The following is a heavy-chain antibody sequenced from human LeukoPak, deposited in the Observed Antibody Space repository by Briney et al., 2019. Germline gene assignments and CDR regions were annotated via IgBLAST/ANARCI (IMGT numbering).Heavy chain of an antibody. CDR2: IYTGGST. CDR1: GLTVISNH. D-gene: IGHD2-15*01. CDR3: ARGARAATRYYYYYMDV. V-gene: IGHV3-53*01. J-gene: IGHJ6*03. Sequence: QTGGSLRLSCAASGLTVISNHMSWVRQAPGKGLEWVLVIYTGGSTDYADSVKGRFTISRDNSKNTLYLQMNSLRAEDTAVYYCARGARAATRYYYYYMDVWGKGTTVTVSS.